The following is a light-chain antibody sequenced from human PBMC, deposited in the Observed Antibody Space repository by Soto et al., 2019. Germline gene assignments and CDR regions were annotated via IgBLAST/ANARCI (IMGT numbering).Light chain of an antibody. CDR3: QQANSFPWT. V-gene: IGKV1-12*01. J-gene: IGKJ1*01. CDR1: QGIRGW. Sequence: DIQMTQSPSSVSAYVGDRVTITCRASQGIRGWLAWYQHKSGKAPKLLIYATSTLQSGVPTRFSGSGSGTDFTLSISSLQPEDVATYYCQQANSFPWTFGQGTNVGIK. CDR2: ATS.